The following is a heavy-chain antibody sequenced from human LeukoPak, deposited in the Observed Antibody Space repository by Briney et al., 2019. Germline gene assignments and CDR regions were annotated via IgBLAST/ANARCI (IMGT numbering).Heavy chain of an antibody. Sequence: PSETLSLTCNVSNFSISSGYYWGWIRKPQGEGLEWIGSVYHSGSTYYNPSLKSRVTISVDTSKNQFSLKLKSVTAADTAVYYCARDKDYYDSSGYLYWGQGILVTVSS. V-gene: IGHV4-38-2*02. D-gene: IGHD3-22*01. CDR1: NFSISSGYY. J-gene: IGHJ4*02. CDR2: VYHSGST. CDR3: ARDKDYYDSSGYLY.